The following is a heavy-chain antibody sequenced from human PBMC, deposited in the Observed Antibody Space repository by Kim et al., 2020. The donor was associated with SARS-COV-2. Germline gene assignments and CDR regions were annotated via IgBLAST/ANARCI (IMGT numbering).Heavy chain of an antibody. D-gene: IGHD3-22*01. CDR1: GASLSSGDNY. CDR3: VRERHSYDTSGFDFYFDS. V-gene: IGHV4-30-4*01. Sequence: SETLSLTCTVAGASLSSGDNYWSWIRQAPGRGLEWIGYISYRGHTHYHPSLRSRPSISMDPSRNQFSLNLNSVTAADTAVYFCVRERHSYDTSGFDFYFDSWGQGIRVTVS. J-gene: IGHJ4*02. CDR2: ISYRGHT.